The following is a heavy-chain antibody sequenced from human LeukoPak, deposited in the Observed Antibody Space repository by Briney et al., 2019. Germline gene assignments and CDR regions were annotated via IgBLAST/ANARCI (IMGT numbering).Heavy chain of an antibody. CDR1: GYSISSGYY. CDR2: IYRSGTT. V-gene: IGHV4-38-2*01. J-gene: IGHJ4*02. CDR3: ARGPAANFNY. Sequence: SETLSLTCAVSGYSISSGYYWGCIRQPPGKGLEWIVSIYRSGTTYYNPSLKSRVTISVDTSKNQFSLKLSSVTATDTAVYYCARGPAANFNYWGQGTLVTVSS. D-gene: IGHD2-2*01.